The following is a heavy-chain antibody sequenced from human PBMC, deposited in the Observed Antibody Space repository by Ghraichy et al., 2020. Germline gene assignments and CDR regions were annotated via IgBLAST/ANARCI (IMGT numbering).Heavy chain of an antibody. Sequence: SCVASGFTFRKTYMVWVRQAPGKGLEWVGNIKPDGSQSNYVDSVKGRFTISRDNSKNSVYLQMSNLRDEDTAVYYCLSRSLGYWGQGTLVIVSS. J-gene: IGHJ4*02. D-gene: IGHD3-10*01. CDR1: GFTFRKTY. CDR2: IKPDGSQS. CDR3: LSRSLGY. V-gene: IGHV3-7*03.